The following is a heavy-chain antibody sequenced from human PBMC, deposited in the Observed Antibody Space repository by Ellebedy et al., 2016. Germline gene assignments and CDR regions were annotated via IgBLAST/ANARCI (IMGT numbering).Heavy chain of an antibody. J-gene: IGHJ6*02. Sequence: GGSLRLSCAASGFMFSNYAMGWVRQAPGRGLEWVSVISTSEVTSYYADSVKGRFTISRDNAKNSLYLQMNSLRTEDTAVYYCASRAMAVTGTDPPRDYYYGMDVWGQGTTVTVSS. CDR3: ASRAMAVTGTDPPRDYYYGMDV. D-gene: IGHD6-19*01. CDR2: ISTSEVTS. V-gene: IGHV3-21*01. CDR1: GFMFSNYA.